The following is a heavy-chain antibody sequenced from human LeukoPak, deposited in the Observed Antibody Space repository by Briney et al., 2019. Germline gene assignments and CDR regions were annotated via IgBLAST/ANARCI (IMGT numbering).Heavy chain of an antibody. CDR2: IHSSGYT. CDR1: GGSISSYY. D-gene: IGHD1-26*01. J-gene: IGHJ5*02. CDR3: AKRQGPNSGSYDYFGP. V-gene: IGHV4-4*09. Sequence: PSETLSLTCTVSGGSISSYYWSWIRQPPGQGLEWIAYIHSSGYTNYNPSLQSRVTISVDTSKNQFSLKVSSVTAADTAVYYCAKRQGPNSGSYDYFGPWGQGTLVTVSS.